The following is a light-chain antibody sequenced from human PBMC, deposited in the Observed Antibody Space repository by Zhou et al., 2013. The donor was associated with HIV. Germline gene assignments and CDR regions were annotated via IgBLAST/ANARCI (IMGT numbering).Light chain of an antibody. V-gene: IGKV1D-13*01. J-gene: IGKJ2*03. Sequence: AIQLTQSPSSLSASVGDGVTITCRASQGISSGLAWYQQKPGQTPRLLISGASSLQSGVPLRFSGSGSGTHFTLTISSLQPEDFATYYCQQYNNWPYSFGQGTKLEIK. CDR1: QGISSG. CDR3: QQYNNWPYS. CDR2: GAS.